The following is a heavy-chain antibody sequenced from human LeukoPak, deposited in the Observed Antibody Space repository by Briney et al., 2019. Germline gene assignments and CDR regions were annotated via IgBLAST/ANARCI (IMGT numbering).Heavy chain of an antibody. CDR1: GFTFSSYA. V-gene: IGHV3-30-3*01. CDR3: ARAGYYYDSSGYCDY. J-gene: IGHJ4*02. Sequence: GGSLRLSCAASGFTFSSYAMSWVRQAPGKGLEWVAVISYDGSNKYYADSVKGRFTISRDNSKNTLYLQMNSLRAEDTAVYYCARAGYYYDSSGYCDYWGQGTLVTVSS. CDR2: ISYDGSNK. D-gene: IGHD3-22*01.